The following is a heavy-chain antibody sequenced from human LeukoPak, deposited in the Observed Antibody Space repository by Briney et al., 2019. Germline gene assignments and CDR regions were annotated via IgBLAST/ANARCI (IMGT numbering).Heavy chain of an antibody. CDR2: VNPNSGGI. V-gene: IGHV1-2*02. CDR1: GYTFTGYY. Sequence: ASVKVSCKASGYTFTGYYMHWVRQAPGQGLEWMGWVNPNSGGINYAQKFQGRVTMTRDTSISTAYMELSRVRSDDTAVYYCARARYYYGSSGYSFDYWGQGTLVTVSS. CDR3: ARARYYYGSSGYSFDY. J-gene: IGHJ4*02. D-gene: IGHD3-22*01.